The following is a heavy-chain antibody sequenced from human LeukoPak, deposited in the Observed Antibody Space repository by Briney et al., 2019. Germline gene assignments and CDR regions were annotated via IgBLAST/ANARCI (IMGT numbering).Heavy chain of an antibody. CDR3: SRAVWAQYYFDY. D-gene: IGHD7-27*01. CDR1: GFTFSSYW. Sequence: PGGSLRLSCAASGFTFSSYWMSWVRQAPGKGLEWVANIKQDGSEKYYVDSVKGRFTISRDNAKNSLYLQMNNLRAEDTAVYYCSRAVWAQYYFDYRGQGTLVTVSS. J-gene: IGHJ4*02. V-gene: IGHV3-7*01. CDR2: IKQDGSEK.